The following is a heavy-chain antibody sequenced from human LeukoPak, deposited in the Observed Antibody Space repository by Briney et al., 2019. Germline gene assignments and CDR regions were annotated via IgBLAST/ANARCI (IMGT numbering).Heavy chain of an antibody. D-gene: IGHD1-26*01. Sequence: PSETLSLTCTVSGGSISSYYWSWIRQPPGKGLEWIGYVSYSGSTNYNPSLKSRVTISADTSKNQFSLKLSSVTAADTAVYYCTRDSGLPDYWGQGTLVTVSS. J-gene: IGHJ4*02. CDR1: GGSISSYY. CDR2: VSYSGST. V-gene: IGHV4-59*01. CDR3: TRDSGLPDY.